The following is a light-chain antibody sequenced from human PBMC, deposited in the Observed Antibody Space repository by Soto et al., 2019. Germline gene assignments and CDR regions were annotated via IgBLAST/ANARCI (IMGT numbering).Light chain of an antibody. CDR2: EVS. CDR3: SSYAGSNHYV. CDR1: SSDVGGYNY. V-gene: IGLV2-8*01. J-gene: IGLJ1*01. Sequence: QSALTQPPSASGSPAQSVTISCTGTSSDVGGYNYVSWYQQHPGKAPKLMIFEVSERPSGVPDRFVGSKSGNTASLTVSGLQPEDEADYYCSSYAGSNHYVFGSGTKLTVL.